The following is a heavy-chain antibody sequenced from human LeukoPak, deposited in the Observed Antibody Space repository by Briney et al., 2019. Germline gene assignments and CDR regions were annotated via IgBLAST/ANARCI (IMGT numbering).Heavy chain of an antibody. D-gene: IGHD3-22*01. CDR2: ISYDGSNK. J-gene: IGHJ4*02. V-gene: IGHV3-30*18. Sequence: GRSLRLSCAASGFTFSSYGMHWVRQAPGKGLEWVAVISYDGSNKYYADSVKGRFTISRDNSKNTLYLQMNSLRAEDTAVYCCAKDLGSSGYFDYWGQGTLVTVSS. CDR1: GFTFSSYG. CDR3: AKDLGSSGYFDY.